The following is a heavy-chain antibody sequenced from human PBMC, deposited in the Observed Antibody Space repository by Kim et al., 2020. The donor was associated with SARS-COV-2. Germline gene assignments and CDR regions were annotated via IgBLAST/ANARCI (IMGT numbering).Heavy chain of an antibody. V-gene: IGHV4-59*09. Sequence: PSLNSRFTISLDTSKNQFSLELSSVTAADTAVYYCARGLMYYGSGGAFDIWGQGTMVTVSS. D-gene: IGHD3-10*01. CDR3: ARGLMYYGSGGAFDI. J-gene: IGHJ3*02.